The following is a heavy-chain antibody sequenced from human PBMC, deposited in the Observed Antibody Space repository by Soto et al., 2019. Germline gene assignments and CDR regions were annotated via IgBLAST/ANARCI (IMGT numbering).Heavy chain of an antibody. J-gene: IGHJ4*02. CDR2: IYYSGST. CDR1: GGSISSSSYY. Sequence: SETLSLTCTVSGGSISSSSYYWGWIRQPPGKGLEWIESIYYSGSTYYNPSLKSRVTISVDTSKNQFSLKLSSVTVADTAVYYCVRLNGIAVAGAPPRIWYYFDYWGQGALVTVSS. D-gene: IGHD6-19*01. CDR3: VRLNGIAVAGAPPRIWYYFDY. V-gene: IGHV4-39*01.